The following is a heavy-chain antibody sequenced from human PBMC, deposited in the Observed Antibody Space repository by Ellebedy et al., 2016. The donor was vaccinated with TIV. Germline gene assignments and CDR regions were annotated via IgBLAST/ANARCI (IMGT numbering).Heavy chain of an antibody. CDR1: GCIFNDYW. V-gene: IGHV3-7*01. D-gene: IGHD2-21*02. CDR3: ASAIGVADCS. J-gene: IGHJ5*02. CDR2: IHQDGSQK. Sequence: GESLKISCAASGCIFNDYWMHWVRQTPGRGLEWVANIHQDGSQKYYVDSVKCRFTISRDNAKNSLYLQMNSRRDEDTAVYYCASAIGVADCSWGQGTLVTVSS.